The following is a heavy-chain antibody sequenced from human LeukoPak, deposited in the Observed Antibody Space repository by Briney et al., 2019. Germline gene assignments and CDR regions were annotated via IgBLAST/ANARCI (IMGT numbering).Heavy chain of an antibody. CDR2: INPNSGGT. V-gene: IGHV1-2*02. Sequence: ASVKVSCKAFGYTFTGYYMHWVRQAPGQGLEWMGWINPNSGGTNYAQKFQGRVTMTRDTSISTAYMELSRLRSDDTAVYYCARDPSGKVEMATISHYYMDVWGKGTTVTISS. D-gene: IGHD5-24*01. CDR1: GYTFTGYY. J-gene: IGHJ6*03. CDR3: ARDPSGKVEMATISHYYMDV.